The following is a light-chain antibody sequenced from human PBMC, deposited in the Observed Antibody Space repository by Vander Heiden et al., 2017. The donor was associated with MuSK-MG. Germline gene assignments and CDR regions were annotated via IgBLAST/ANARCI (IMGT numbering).Light chain of an antibody. CDR1: QSISTY. Sequence: DIQMTQSPSSLSASVGDRVTITCRASQSISTYLNWYQQKPGKAPKLLIYAASSLQSGVPSRFSGSGSGTDFTLTISSLQPEDFATYYCQQSDNTPFTFGHGTKVDIK. CDR3: QQSDNTPFT. J-gene: IGKJ3*01. V-gene: IGKV1-39*01. CDR2: AAS.